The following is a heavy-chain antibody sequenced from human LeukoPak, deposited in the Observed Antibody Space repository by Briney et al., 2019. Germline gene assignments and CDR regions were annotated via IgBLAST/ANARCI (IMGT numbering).Heavy chain of an antibody. J-gene: IGHJ4*02. Sequence: GRSLRLSCAASGFTFSSYAMHRVRQAPGKGLEWVAVISYDGSNKYYADSVKGRFTISRDNSKNTLYLQMNSLRAEDTAVYYCARDLLGGGPIAAAGTIDFWGQGTLVTVSS. CDR2: ISYDGSNK. V-gene: IGHV3-30*04. CDR1: GFTFSSYA. D-gene: IGHD6-13*01. CDR3: ARDLLGGGPIAAAGTIDF.